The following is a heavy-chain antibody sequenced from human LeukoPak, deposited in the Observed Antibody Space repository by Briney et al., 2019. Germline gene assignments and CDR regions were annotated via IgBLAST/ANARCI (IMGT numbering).Heavy chain of an antibody. D-gene: IGHD2-21*02. J-gene: IGHJ1*01. Sequence: GGSLRLSCAASGFTFSSYAMHWVRQAPGKGLEWVAVISYDGSNKYYADSVKGRFTISRDNSKNTLYLQMNSLRDEDTAVYYCARAGLAYCGGDCYSEYFQHWGQGTLVTVSS. CDR3: ARAGLAYCGGDCYSEYFQH. V-gene: IGHV3-30*04. CDR2: ISYDGSNK. CDR1: GFTFSSYA.